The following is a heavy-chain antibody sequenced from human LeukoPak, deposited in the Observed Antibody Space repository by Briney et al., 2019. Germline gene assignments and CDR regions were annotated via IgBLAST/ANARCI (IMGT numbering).Heavy chain of an antibody. CDR1: GGPFSSYA. J-gene: IGHJ6*02. CDR2: IIPILGLS. V-gene: IGHV1-69*04. D-gene: IGHD2-2*01. Sequence: EASVKVSCKASGGPFSSYAINWVRQAPGQGLEWVGRIIPILGLSYTAQKFQGRITITADTSTSTAYMEVSSLTSEDTAIYYCAKKMVPAAYYGLDVWGQGTTVTVSS. CDR3: AKKMVPAAYYGLDV.